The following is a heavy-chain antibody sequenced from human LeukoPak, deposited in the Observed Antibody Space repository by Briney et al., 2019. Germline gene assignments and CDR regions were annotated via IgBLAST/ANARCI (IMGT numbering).Heavy chain of an antibody. Sequence: GASVKVSCKASGYTFSNYAMQWVRQAPGQRLEWMGWINAGNGNTKYSQKFQGRVTITRDTSASTAYMELSSLRSADTAVYYCARVNTMISGVTHFDYWGQGTLVTVSS. CDR1: GYTFSNYA. J-gene: IGHJ4*02. D-gene: IGHD3-10*01. V-gene: IGHV1-3*01. CDR3: ARVNTMISGVTHFDY. CDR2: INAGNGNT.